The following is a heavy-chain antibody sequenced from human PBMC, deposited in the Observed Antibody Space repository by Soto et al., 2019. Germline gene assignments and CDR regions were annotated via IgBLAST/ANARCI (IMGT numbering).Heavy chain of an antibody. D-gene: IGHD3-3*01. J-gene: IGHJ6*02. CDR1: GFTVSSNY. CDR2: IYSGGST. Sequence: GGSLRLSCAASGFTVSSNYMSWVRQAPGKGLEWVSVIYSGGSTYYADSVKGRFTISRDNFKNTLYLQMNSLRAEDTAVYYCARDKAVEGMDVWGQGTTVTVSS. V-gene: IGHV3-53*01. CDR3: ARDKAVEGMDV.